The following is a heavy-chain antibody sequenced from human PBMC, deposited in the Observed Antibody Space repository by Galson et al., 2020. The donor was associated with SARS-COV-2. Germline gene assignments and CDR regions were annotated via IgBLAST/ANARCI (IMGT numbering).Heavy chain of an antibody. CDR2: VSGSDGST. CDR1: GFTFNNYA. D-gene: IGHD6-25*01. V-gene: IGHV3-23*01. Sequence: GESLKISCAASGFTFNNYAMSWVHQAPGKGLGWVSSVSGSDGSTFYADSVKGRFTISRDNSKNTLWLQMNSLRGEDTDIYYCAKEKQRNFDYWGQGTLVTVSS. J-gene: IGHJ4*02. CDR3: AKEKQRNFDY.